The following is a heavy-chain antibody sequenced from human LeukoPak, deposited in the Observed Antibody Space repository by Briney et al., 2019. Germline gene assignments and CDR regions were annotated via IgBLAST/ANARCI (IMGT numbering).Heavy chain of an antibody. Sequence: SETLSLTCTVSGGSISSYYWSWIRQPAGRGLEWIGRIYTSGSTNYNPSPTRRVTMSVDTPKIQSSLKLSSVTAADTAVYYCASYRGDYPQDWGQGTLVTVSS. V-gene: IGHV4-4*07. CDR2: IYTSGST. CDR1: GGSISSYY. CDR3: ASYRGDYPQD. J-gene: IGHJ4*02. D-gene: IGHD4-17*01.